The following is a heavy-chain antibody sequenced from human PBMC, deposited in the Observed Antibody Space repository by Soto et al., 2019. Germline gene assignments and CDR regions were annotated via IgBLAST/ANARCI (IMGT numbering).Heavy chain of an antibody. Sequence: EVQLLESGGGLVQPGGSLRLSCAASGFTFSSYAMSWVRQAPGKGLEWVSAISGSGGSTYYADSVKGRFTISRDNSKNTLDLQMNSLRAEDTAVYYCATGENTIFGVVIPPYDYWGQGTLVTVSS. J-gene: IGHJ4*02. CDR3: ATGENTIFGVVIPPYDY. CDR2: ISGSGGST. D-gene: IGHD3-3*01. V-gene: IGHV3-23*01. CDR1: GFTFSSYA.